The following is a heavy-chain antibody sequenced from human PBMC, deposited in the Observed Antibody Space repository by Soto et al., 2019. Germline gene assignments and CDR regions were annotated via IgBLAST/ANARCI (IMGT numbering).Heavy chain of an antibody. Sequence: QVQLVESGGGVVQPGRSLRLSCAASGFTFSSYGMHWVRQAPGKGLEWVAVISYDGSNKYYADSVKGRFTISRDNSNNTLYLQMNSLRAEDTAVYYCAKSLSQRYCSGGSCYFDYWGQGTLVTVSS. V-gene: IGHV3-30*18. CDR3: AKSLSQRYCSGGSCYFDY. J-gene: IGHJ4*02. D-gene: IGHD2-15*01. CDR2: ISYDGSNK. CDR1: GFTFSSYG.